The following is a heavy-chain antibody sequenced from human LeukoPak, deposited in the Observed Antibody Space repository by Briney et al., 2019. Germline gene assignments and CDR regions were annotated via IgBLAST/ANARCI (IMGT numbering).Heavy chain of an antibody. CDR3: AKDSRRVSTVTAMVTKTRTFLDC. Sequence: GGSLRLSCAASGFTFSNYWMSWVRQAPGKGLEWVGNIKQDGSEKYYVDSVEGRFTISRDNARNSLYLQMNSLRAEDTAVYYCAKDSRRVSTVTAMVTKTRTFLDCWGQGTLVTVSS. CDR1: GFTFSNYW. CDR2: IKQDGSEK. V-gene: IGHV3-7*01. D-gene: IGHD5-18*01. J-gene: IGHJ4*02.